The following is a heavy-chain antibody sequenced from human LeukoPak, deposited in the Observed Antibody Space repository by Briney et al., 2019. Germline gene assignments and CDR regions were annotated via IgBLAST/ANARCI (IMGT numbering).Heavy chain of an antibody. V-gene: IGHV3-21*01. J-gene: IGHJ4*02. CDR3: ARDVTMVRGVSL. D-gene: IGHD3-10*01. Sequence: GGSLRLSCAASGFTFSSYSMNWVRQAPGKGLEWVSSISSSSSYIYYADSMKGRFTIFRDNAKNSLYLQMNSLRAEDTAVYYCARDVTMVRGVSLWGQGTLVTVSS. CDR2: ISSSSSYI. CDR1: GFTFSSYS.